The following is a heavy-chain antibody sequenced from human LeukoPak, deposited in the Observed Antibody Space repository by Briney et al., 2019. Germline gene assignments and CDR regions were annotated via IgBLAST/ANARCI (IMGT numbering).Heavy chain of an antibody. CDR1: GFTFSNYN. CDR3: AREVRVRPPVAGPAGS. D-gene: IGHD6-19*01. V-gene: IGHV3-48*01. J-gene: IGHJ4*02. Sequence: PGGSLRLSCAASGFTFSNYNMSWVRQAPGKGLEWVSYISSSSSTIYYADSVKGRFTISRDNAKNSLYLQMNSLRAEDTAVYYCAREVRVRPPVAGPAGSWGQGTLVTVSS. CDR2: ISSSSSTI.